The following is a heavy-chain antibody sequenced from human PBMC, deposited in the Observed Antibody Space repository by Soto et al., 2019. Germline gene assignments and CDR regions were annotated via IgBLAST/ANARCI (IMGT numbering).Heavy chain of an antibody. CDR3: SRVDPGETSPFDH. CDR2: INPFDGSR. J-gene: IGHJ4*02. D-gene: IGHD3-10*01. Sequence: SVKVSCTASGYVFTIYYIHWVRQAPGQGLEWMGWINPFDGSRMFAQSFQGRVTMTRDTSTSTVYMEVSSLRSEDTAVYYCSRVDPGETSPFDHWGQGTLVTVSS. CDR1: GYVFTIYY. V-gene: IGHV1-46*03.